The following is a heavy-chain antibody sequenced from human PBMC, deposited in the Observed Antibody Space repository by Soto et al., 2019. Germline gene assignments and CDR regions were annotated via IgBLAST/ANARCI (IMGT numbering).Heavy chain of an antibody. D-gene: IGHD2-2*01. V-gene: IGHV4-59*08. CDR3: ASLRKDIVVVPAAFGPDYYYYMDV. Sequence: QVQLQESGPGLVKPSETLSLTCTVSGGSISSYYWSWIRQPPGKGLEWIGYIYYSGSTNYNPSLKSRVTISVDTSKNQFSLKLSSVTAADTAVYYCASLRKDIVVVPAAFGPDYYYYMDVWGKGTTVTVSS. CDR2: IYYSGST. J-gene: IGHJ6*03. CDR1: GGSISSYY.